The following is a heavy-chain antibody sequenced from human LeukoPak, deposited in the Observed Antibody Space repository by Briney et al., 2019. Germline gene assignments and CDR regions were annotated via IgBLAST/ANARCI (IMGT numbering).Heavy chain of an antibody. V-gene: IGHV4-59*01. CDR2: IYYSGST. CDR3: ARGDMGSSGYYEADAFDI. J-gene: IGHJ3*02. CDR1: GGSISSYY. D-gene: IGHD3-22*01. Sequence: SETLSLTCTVSGGSISSYYWSWIRQPPGKGLEWIGYIYYSGSTNYNPPLKSRVTISVDTSKNQFSLKLSSVTAADTAVYYCARGDMGSSGYYEADAFDIWGQGTMVTVSS.